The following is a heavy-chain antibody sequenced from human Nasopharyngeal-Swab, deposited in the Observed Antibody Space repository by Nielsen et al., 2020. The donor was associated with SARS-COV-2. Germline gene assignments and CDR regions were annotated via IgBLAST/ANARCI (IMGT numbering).Heavy chain of an antibody. J-gene: IGHJ6*02. Sequence: SETLSLTCTVSGGSISSSSYYWGWIRQPPGKGLAWIGSIYYSGSTYYNPSLKSRVTISVDTSKNQFSLKLSSVTAADTAVYYCVRLYDSTDYYYGMDVWGQGTTVTVSS. D-gene: IGHD2/OR15-2a*01. CDR3: VRLYDSTDYYYGMDV. CDR1: GGSISSSSYY. CDR2: IYYSGST. V-gene: IGHV4-39*01.